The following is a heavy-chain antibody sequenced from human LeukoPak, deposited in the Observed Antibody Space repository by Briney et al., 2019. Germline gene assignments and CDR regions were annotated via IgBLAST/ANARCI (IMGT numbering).Heavy chain of an antibody. CDR2: IHERGST. Sequence: SETLSLTCTVSGAFISTYYWSWLRQSPGKGLEWIGYIHERGSTNHNPSLKSRVTMSVDTSKNQFSLKLTSVTAADTAVYFCAKSPRTVTTIFDYWGQGTLVTVSS. CDR3: AKSPRTVTTIFDY. J-gene: IGHJ4*02. CDR1: GAFISTYY. V-gene: IGHV4-59*01. D-gene: IGHD5-12*01.